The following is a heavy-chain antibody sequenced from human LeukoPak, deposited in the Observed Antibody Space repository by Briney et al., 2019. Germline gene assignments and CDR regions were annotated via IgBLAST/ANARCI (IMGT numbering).Heavy chain of an antibody. Sequence: PGGSLRLSCAASGFTFDDYAMHWVRQAPGKGLEWVSGISWNSGSIGYADSVKGRFTISRDNAKNSLYLQMNSLRAEDTALYYCAKDHRGGYSDFDYWGQGTLVTVSS. CDR1: GFTFDDYA. D-gene: IGHD2-21*01. CDR2: ISWNSGSI. CDR3: AKDHRGGYSDFDY. J-gene: IGHJ4*02. V-gene: IGHV3-9*01.